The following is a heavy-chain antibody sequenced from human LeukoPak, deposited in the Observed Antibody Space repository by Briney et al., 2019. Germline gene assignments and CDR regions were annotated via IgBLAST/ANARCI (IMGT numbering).Heavy chain of an antibody. CDR3: ASHHGAPAFPFDI. J-gene: IGHJ3*02. CDR2: IYNSGSI. Sequence: SETLSLTCSVSGGSISGYYWSWIRQPPGKGLEWIGYIYNSGSINDNPSLKSRLTISLDTSKNQFSLKLSSVTAADTAVYYCASHHGAPAFPFDIWGQGTMVTVSS. D-gene: IGHD3-16*01. CDR1: GGSISGYY. V-gene: IGHV4-59*08.